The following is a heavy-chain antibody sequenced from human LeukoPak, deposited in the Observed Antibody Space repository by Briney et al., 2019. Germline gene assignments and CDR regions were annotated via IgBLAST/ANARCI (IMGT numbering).Heavy chain of an antibody. CDR2: INAGNGNT. J-gene: IGHJ4*02. CDR3: ARGIAAANPDY. Sequence: ASVKVSCKASGYTFTSYAMHWVGQAPGQRLEWMGWINAGNGNTKYSQKFQGRVTVTRDTSASTAYMELSSLRSEDTAVYYCARGIAAANPDYWGQGTLVTVSS. D-gene: IGHD6-13*01. V-gene: IGHV1-3*01. CDR1: GYTFTSYA.